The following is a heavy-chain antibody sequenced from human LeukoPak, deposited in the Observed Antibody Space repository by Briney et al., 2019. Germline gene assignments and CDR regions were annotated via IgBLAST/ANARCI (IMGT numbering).Heavy chain of an antibody. Sequence: KPSETLSLTCTVSGGSISSSSYYWGWIRQPPGKGLEWIGSIYYSGNTDYNPSLKSRVTLSIDTSKNQFSLRLNSVTAADTAVYYCSRQVVGNDYWGQGTLVTVSS. CDR3: SRQVVGNDY. D-gene: IGHD3-22*01. CDR2: IYYSGNT. CDR1: GGSISSSSYY. V-gene: IGHV4-39*07. J-gene: IGHJ4*02.